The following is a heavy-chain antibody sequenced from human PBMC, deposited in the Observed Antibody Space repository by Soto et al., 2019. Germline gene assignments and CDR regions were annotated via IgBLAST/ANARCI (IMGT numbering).Heavy chain of an antibody. CDR2: ISYDGSNK. CDR1: GFTFSSYA. D-gene: IGHD6-19*01. CDR3: ARSPTRVGQWLDFDY. J-gene: IGHJ4*02. Sequence: GGSLRLSCAASGFTFSSYAMHWVRQAPGKGLEWVAVISYDGSNKYYADSVKGRFTISRDNSKNTLYLQMNSLRAEDTAVYYCARSPTRVGQWLDFDYWGQGTLVTVSS. V-gene: IGHV3-30-3*01.